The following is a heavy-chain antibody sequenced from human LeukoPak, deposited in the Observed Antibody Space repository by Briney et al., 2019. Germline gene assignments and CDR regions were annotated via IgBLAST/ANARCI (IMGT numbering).Heavy chain of an antibody. CDR2: IRYDGSNK. J-gene: IGHJ4*02. V-gene: IGHV3-30*02. CDR1: GFTFSSYG. CDR3: AGAVAGTVRFDY. Sequence: PGGSLRLSCAASGFTFSSYGMHWVRQAPGKGLEWVAFIRYDGSNKYHADSVKGRFTISRDNSKNTLYLQMNSLRAEDTAVYYCAGAVAGTVRFDYWGQGTLVTVSS. D-gene: IGHD6-19*01.